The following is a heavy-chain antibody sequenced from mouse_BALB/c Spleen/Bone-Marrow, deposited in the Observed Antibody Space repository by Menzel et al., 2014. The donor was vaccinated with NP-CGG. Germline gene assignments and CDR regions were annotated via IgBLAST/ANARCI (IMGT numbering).Heavy chain of an antibody. CDR1: GYTFTSYY. CDR2: INPSNGGT. V-gene: IGHV1S81*02. CDR3: TRGRRDAMDY. J-gene: IGHJ4*01. Sequence: QVQLQQSGAELVKPGASVKLSCKASGYTFTSYYMYWVKQRPGQGLEWIGEINPSNGGTNFNVKFKSKATLTVDKSSSTAYMQLSSLTSEDSAVYYCTRGRRDAMDYWGQGTSVTVSS.